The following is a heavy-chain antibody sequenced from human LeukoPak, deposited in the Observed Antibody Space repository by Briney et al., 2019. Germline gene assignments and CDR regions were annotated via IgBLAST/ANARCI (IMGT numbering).Heavy chain of an antibody. CDR2: IFYSGTT. Sequence: SETLSLTCTVSGGSINSHNFYWGWIRQPPGKGLEWIGNIFYSGTTYYNPSLKSRVTISVDTSKNQFSLKLTSVTAADTAVYSCARVSSTRYWFDPWGQGTLVTVSS. CDR3: ARVSSTRYWFDP. V-gene: IGHV4-39*07. D-gene: IGHD1-14*01. CDR1: GGSINSHNFY. J-gene: IGHJ5*02.